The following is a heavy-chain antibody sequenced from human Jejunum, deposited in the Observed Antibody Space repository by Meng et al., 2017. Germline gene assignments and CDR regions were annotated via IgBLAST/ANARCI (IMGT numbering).Heavy chain of an antibody. J-gene: IGHJ6*02. D-gene: IGHD4-17*01. Sequence: GESLKISCAASGFTFSDSGMHWVRQAPGKGLEWVAVIWNAGTIQYYADSVKGRFTISRDNSKNTLYLQMSSLKAEDTAVYYCARDEYGDYYYGMDVWGQGTMVTVSS. V-gene: IGHV3-33*01. CDR2: IWNAGTIQ. CDR1: GFTFSDSG. CDR3: ARDEYGDYYYGMDV.